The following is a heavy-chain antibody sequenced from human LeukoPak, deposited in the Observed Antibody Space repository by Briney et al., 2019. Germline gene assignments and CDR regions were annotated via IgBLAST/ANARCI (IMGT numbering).Heavy chain of an antibody. CDR1: GFTFSDYY. Sequence: GGSLRLSCAASGFTFSDYYMSWIRQAPGKGLEWVATIKNDGSDKYYVDSVKGRFTLSRDNAKNSVYLQMNSLRVEDTAVYYCVNLGYSDGGQGTLVTVSS. D-gene: IGHD5-12*01. J-gene: IGHJ4*02. V-gene: IGHV3-7*01. CDR3: VNLGYSD. CDR2: IKNDGSDK.